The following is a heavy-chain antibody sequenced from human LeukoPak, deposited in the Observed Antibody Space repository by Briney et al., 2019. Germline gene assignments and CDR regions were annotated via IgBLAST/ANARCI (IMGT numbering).Heavy chain of an antibody. J-gene: IGHJ4*02. CDR1: GFTFSSYS. CDR2: ISSSSSYI. Sequence: GGSLRLSCAASGFTFSSYSMNWVRQAPGKGLEWVSSISSSSSYIYYADSVKGRFTISRDNAKNSLYLQMNSLRAKDTAVYYCARDSAGYSSGWSPYYFDYWGQGTLVTVSS. CDR3: ARDSAGYSSGWSPYYFDY. D-gene: IGHD6-19*01. V-gene: IGHV3-21*01.